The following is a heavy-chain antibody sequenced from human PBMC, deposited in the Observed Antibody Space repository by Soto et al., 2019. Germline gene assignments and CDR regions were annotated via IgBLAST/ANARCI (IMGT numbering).Heavy chain of an antibody. V-gene: IGHV4-4*02. J-gene: IGHJ6*02. CDR3: ARLLGWFGELSVDDYYYYGMDV. Sequence: SETLSLTCAVSGGSISSSNWWSWVRQPPGKGLEWIGEIYYSGSTYYNPSLKSRVTISVDTSKNQFSLKLSSVTAADTAVYYCARLLGWFGELSVDDYYYYGMDVWGQGTTVTVSS. CDR1: GGSISSSNW. D-gene: IGHD3-10*01. CDR2: IYYSGST.